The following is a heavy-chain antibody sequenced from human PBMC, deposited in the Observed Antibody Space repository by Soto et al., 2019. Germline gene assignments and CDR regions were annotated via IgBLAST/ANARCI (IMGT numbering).Heavy chain of an antibody. D-gene: IGHD3-3*01. CDR3: ARGDYDFWSGYYAY. V-gene: IGHV1-69*13. CDR1: GGTFSSYA. CDR2: IIPIFGTA. Sequence: SVKVSCKASGGTFSSYAISWVRQAPGQGLEWMGGIIPIFGTANYAQKFQGRVTITADESTSTAYMELSSLRSEDAAVYYCARGDYDFWSGYYAYWGQGTLVTVSS. J-gene: IGHJ4*02.